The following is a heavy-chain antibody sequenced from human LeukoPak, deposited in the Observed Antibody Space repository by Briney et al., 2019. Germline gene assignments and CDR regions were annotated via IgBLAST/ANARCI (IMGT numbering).Heavy chain of an antibody. CDR3: ASHGYNFLDY. CDR1: GDTFSSHD. CDR2: INPNSGGT. V-gene: IGHV1-2*02. D-gene: IGHD5-24*01. Sequence: ASVKVSCKASGDTFSSHDISWVRQAPGQGLEWMGWINPNSGGTNYAQKFQGRVTMTRDTSISTAYMELSRLRSDDTAVYYCASHGYNFLDYWGQGTLVTVSS. J-gene: IGHJ4*02.